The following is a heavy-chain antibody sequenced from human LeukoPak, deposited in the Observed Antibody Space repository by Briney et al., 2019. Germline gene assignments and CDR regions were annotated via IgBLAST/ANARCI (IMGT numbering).Heavy chain of an antibody. CDR1: GYTLTELS. CDR2: FDPEDGET. V-gene: IGHV1-24*01. D-gene: IGHD3-10*01. J-gene: IGHJ6*02. Sequence: ASVKVSCKVSGYTLTELSMHWVRQAPGKGLEWMGGFDPEDGETIYAQKFQGRVTMTEDTSTDTAYMELKSLRSEDTATYYCATSRNLFGELFNGVDVWGQGTAVTVSS. CDR3: ATSRNLFGELFNGVDV.